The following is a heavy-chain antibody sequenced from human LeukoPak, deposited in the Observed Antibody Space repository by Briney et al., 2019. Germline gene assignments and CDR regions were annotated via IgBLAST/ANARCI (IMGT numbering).Heavy chain of an antibody. CDR1: GGSISSYY. J-gene: IGHJ4*02. V-gene: IGHV4-59*12. D-gene: IGHD2-21*01. CDR3: ARVVASRSWGFDY. CDR2: IYYSGST. Sequence: SETLSLTCTVSGGSISSYYWSWIRQPPGKGLEWIGYIYYSGSTYYNPSLKSRVTISVDTSKNQFSLKLSSVTAADTAVYYCARVVASRSWGFDYWGQGTLVTISS.